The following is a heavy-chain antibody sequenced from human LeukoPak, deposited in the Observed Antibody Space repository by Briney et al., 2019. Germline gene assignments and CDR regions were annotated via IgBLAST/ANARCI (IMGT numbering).Heavy chain of an antibody. CDR1: GFTFSSYA. CDR2: ISGSDGHI. J-gene: IGHJ4*02. Sequence: PGGSLRLSCAASGFTFSSYAMGWVRQAPGKGLEWVSIISGSDGHIYYADSVKGRFTISRDNSKNTLYLQMNSLRAEDTAVYYCARDLDAFWGQGALVTVSS. CDR3: ARDLDAF. D-gene: IGHD2-2*01. V-gene: IGHV3-23*01.